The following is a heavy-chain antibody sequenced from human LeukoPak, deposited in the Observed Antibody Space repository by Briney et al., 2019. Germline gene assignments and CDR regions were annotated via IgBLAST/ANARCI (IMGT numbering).Heavy chain of an antibody. CDR2: INSVSTI. J-gene: IGHJ4*02. CDR1: GFIFSSYS. V-gene: IGHV3-48*01. Sequence: GGSLRLSCTASGFIFSSYSMHWVRQAPGKGLEWVSYINSVSTIHYADSVKGRFTISRDNAKNSVYLQMKSLRAEDTAVYYCARSVAGSFDYWGQGTLVTVSS. D-gene: IGHD6-19*01. CDR3: ARSVAGSFDY.